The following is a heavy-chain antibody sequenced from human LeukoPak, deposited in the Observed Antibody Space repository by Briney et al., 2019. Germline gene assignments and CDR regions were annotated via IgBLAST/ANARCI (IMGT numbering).Heavy chain of an antibody. D-gene: IGHD1-20*01. CDR1: GGTFSSYA. CDR3: ARAYNWNPNWFDP. CDR2: IIPIFGTA. V-gene: IGHV1-69*05. J-gene: IGHJ5*02. Sequence: ASVKVSCKASGGTFSSYAISWVRQAPGQGLEWMRGIIPIFGTANYAQKFQGRVTITTDESTSTAYMELSSLRSEDKAVYYCARAYNWNPNWFDPWGQGNLVTVSS.